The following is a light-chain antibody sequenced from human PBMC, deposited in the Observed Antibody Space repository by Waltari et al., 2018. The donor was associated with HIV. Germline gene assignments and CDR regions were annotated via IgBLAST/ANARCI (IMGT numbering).Light chain of an antibody. CDR2: SNN. CDR3: AAWDDSLNGWV. Sequence: QSVLTQPPSASGTPGQRVTISCSGSRSNIGSNTVSWYQQLPGTAPKLFIYSNNQRPSGVPYRFSGSKAGTSASRAISGLQSEDEADYYCAAWDDSLNGWVFGGGTKLTVV. J-gene: IGLJ3*02. V-gene: IGLV1-44*01. CDR1: RSNIGSNT.